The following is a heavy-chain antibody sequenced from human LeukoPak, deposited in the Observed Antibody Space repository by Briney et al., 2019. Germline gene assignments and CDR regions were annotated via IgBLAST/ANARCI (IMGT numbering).Heavy chain of an antibody. CDR1: GFTFSTYG. Sequence: GGSLRLSCAASGFTFSTYGMSWVRQAPGKGLEWVSGISDSGGSTTYADSVKGRFTTSRDNSKKTVYLQMNSLRVEDTAVYYCAKDPVAYNYGYGFDSWGQGTLVTVSS. CDR3: AKDPVAYNYGYGFDS. CDR2: ISDSGGST. V-gene: IGHV3-23*01. D-gene: IGHD5-18*01. J-gene: IGHJ4*02.